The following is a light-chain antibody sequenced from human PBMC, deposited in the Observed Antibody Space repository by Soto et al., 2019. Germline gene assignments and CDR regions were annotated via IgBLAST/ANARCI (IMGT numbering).Light chain of an antibody. CDR3: SSYTSSSTLV. V-gene: IGLV2-11*01. J-gene: IGLJ3*02. CDR1: SRDVGGYNY. CDR2: DVS. Sequence: QSALTQPRSVSGSPAQSVTISCAGTSRDVGGYNYVSWFQQHPGKAPQLIIYDVSQRPSGVPDRFSGSKSGNTASLTISGLQAEDEADYYCSSYTSSSTLVFGGGTKLTVL.